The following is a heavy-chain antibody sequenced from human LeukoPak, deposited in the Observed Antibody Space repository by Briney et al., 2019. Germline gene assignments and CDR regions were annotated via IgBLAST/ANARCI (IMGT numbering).Heavy chain of an antibody. CDR2: IYYSGST. CDR3: ARGHCSSTSCLGMDV. V-gene: IGHV4-59*01. CDR1: GGSISGYY. D-gene: IGHD2-2*01. J-gene: IGHJ6*04. Sequence: SETLSLTCTVSGGSISGYYWSWIRQPPGKGLEWIGYIYYSGSTNYNPSLKSRVTISVDTSKNQFSLKLSSVTAADTAVYYCARGHCSSTSCLGMDVWGKGTTVTVSS.